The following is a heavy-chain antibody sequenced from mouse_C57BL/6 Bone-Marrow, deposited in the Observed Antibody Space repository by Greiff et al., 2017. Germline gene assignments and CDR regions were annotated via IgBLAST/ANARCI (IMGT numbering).Heavy chain of an antibody. D-gene: IGHD1-1*01. CDR3: ARRVVAHWDFDV. Sequence: QVQLQQPGAELVKPGASVKMSCKASGYTFTSYWINWVNQRPGQGLEWIGDIYPGSGSTNYNEKFKSKATLTVDTSSSTAYMQLSSLPSEDSAVYYWARRVVAHWDFDVWGTGTTVTVSS. J-gene: IGHJ1*03. CDR1: GYTFTSYW. CDR2: IYPGSGST. V-gene: IGHV1-55*01.